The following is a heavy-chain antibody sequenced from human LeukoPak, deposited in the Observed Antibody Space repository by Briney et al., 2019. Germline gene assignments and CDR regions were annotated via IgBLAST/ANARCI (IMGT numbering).Heavy chain of an antibody. CDR2: IYYSGST. D-gene: IGHD6-19*01. CDR1: GGSISSSSYY. V-gene: IGHV4-39*07. CDR3: ARDLYGYSSGWDYGFYMDV. J-gene: IGHJ6*03. Sequence: PSETLSLTCTVSGGSISSSSYYWGWIRQPPGKGLEWIGSIYYSGSTYYNPSLKSRVTISVDTSKNQFSLKLSSVTAADTAVYYCARDLYGYSSGWDYGFYMDVWGKGTTVTISS.